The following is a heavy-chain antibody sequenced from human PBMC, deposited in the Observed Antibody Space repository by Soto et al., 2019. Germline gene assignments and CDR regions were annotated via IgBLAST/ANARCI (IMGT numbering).Heavy chain of an antibody. Sequence: ETLSLTCTVSGSSISPFYWSWIRQPPGKGLEWIGYIYYTGSTKYNPSLKSRVTLSLGTSRNQLSLKLSSVTAADTAVYYCTRVGGYYGDYPNFDYWGPGTLVTVPS. D-gene: IGHD4-17*01. CDR1: GSSISPFY. V-gene: IGHV4-59*01. CDR2: IYYTGST. CDR3: TRVGGYYGDYPNFDY. J-gene: IGHJ4*02.